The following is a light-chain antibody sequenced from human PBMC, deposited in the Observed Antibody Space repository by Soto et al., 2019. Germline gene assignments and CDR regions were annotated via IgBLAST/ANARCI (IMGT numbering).Light chain of an antibody. CDR1: SSDVGAYNY. CDR2: DVS. V-gene: IGLV2-14*03. J-gene: IGLJ3*02. Sequence: QSALTQPASVSGSPGQSITISCTGTSSDVGAYNYVSWYQQHPGKAPKLMIYDVSDRPSGVSNRFSGSKSGNTASLTISGLQAEDEADYYCSSYTGSSTLLFGGGTQLTVL. CDR3: SSYTGSSTLL.